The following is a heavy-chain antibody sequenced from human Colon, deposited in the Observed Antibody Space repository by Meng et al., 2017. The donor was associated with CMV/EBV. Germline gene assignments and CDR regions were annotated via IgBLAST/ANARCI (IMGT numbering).Heavy chain of an antibody. CDR2: IYAGGTT. J-gene: IGHJ5*02. CDR1: GFNVNSNY. CDR3: ARLSGAIWGWFAP. D-gene: IGHD2-2*01. Sequence: GESLKISCTASGFNVNSNYMTWVRQAPGKGLEWVSVIYAGGTTLYADSVRGRFIISRGDSKNTLYLQMNNLKPEDTSVYYCARLSGAIWGWFAPWGQGTLVTVSS. V-gene: IGHV3-66*02.